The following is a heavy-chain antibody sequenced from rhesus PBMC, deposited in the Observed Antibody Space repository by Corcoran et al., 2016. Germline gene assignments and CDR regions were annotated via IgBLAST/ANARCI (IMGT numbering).Heavy chain of an antibody. CDR2: INSGGGNT. CDR1: GFTFSSYG. V-gene: IGHV3S5*01. CDR3: AKDCRIGAAGYYVDF. Sequence: EVQLVETGGGLVQPGGSLKLSCAASGFTFSSYGMSWVRQAPGKGLEWVSGINSGGGNTDYAYSVKGRFTISRDNSRKTLSRQMNSLRAEDTAVYYCAKDCRIGAAGYYVDFWGQGVLVTVSS. D-gene: IGHD6-31*01. J-gene: IGHJ4*01.